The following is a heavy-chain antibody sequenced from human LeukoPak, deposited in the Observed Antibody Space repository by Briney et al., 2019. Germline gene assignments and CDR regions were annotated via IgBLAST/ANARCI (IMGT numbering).Heavy chain of an antibody. D-gene: IGHD3-10*01. J-gene: IGHJ4*02. CDR3: ARGEGYYASGSYYIDY. CDR1: GFTISDYY. CDR2: ITTSSTYI. V-gene: IGHV3-21*01. Sequence: PGGSLRLSCAASGFTISDYYMSWVRQAPGRGLEWVSSITTSSTYIYYADSVRGRFTISRDNAKNSLYLRMSSLIVEDTAVYYCARGEGYYASGSYYIDYWGQGTLVTVSS.